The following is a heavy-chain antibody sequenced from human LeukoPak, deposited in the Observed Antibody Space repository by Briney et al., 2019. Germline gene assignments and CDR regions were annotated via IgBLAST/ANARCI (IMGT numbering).Heavy chain of an antibody. V-gene: IGHV4-59*12. J-gene: IGHJ4*02. CDR1: GDSISSYY. CDR3: TREYSSSSDY. D-gene: IGHD6-6*01. Sequence: SETLSLTCTVSGDSISSYYWNWIRQPPGKGLEWIGYIYYSGSTNYNPSLKSRVTISVDTSKNQFSLKLSSVTAADTAVYYCTREYSSSSDYWGQGTLVTVSS. CDR2: IYYSGST.